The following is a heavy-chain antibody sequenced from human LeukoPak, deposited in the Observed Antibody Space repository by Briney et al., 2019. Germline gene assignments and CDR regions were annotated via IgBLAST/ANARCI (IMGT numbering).Heavy chain of an antibody. Sequence: ASVKVSCKASGGTFSSYAISRVRQAPGQGHEWMGGLIPIFGTANYAQKFQGRVTITADESTSTAYMELSRLRSEDTAVYCCARGQAAKPNYYYMDVWGKGTTVTVSS. CDR3: ARGQAAKPNYYYMDV. D-gene: IGHD2-2*01. V-gene: IGHV1-69*01. CDR2: LIPIFGTA. J-gene: IGHJ6*03. CDR1: GGTFSSYA.